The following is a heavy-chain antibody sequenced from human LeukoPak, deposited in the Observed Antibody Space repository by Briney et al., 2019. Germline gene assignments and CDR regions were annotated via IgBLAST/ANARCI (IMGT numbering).Heavy chain of an antibody. CDR3: ARGYYDSSAYLFDY. J-gene: IGHJ4*02. CDR1: EFTFSSYG. CDR2: IWSDGGNK. V-gene: IGHV3-33*01. Sequence: GGSLRLSCAASEFTFSSYGMHWVRQAPGKGLEWVAVIWSDGGNKFYADSVKGRFTISRDNSKNTLYLQMNSLRAEDTAVYYCARGYYDSSAYLFDYWGQGTLVTVPS. D-gene: IGHD3-22*01.